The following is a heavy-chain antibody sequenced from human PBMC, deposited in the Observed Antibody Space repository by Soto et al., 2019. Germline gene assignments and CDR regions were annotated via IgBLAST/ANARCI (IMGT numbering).Heavy chain of an antibody. D-gene: IGHD5-12*01. CDR3: ARDRDGYNSA. CDR2: ISYDGTNK. CDR1: GFTFSNYA. J-gene: IGHJ5*02. V-gene: IGHV3-30-3*01. Sequence: QVQLVESGGGVVQPGRSLRLSCAASGFTFSNYAMHWVRLAPGKGLEWVAVISYDGTNKYYADSVKGRFTISRDNSKNTLYLQMNSLRADDTAVYYCARDRDGYNSAWGQGTLVTVSS.